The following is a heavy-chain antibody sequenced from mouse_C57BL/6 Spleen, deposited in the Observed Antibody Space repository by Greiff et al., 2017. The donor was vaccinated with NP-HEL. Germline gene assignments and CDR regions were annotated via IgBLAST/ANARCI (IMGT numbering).Heavy chain of an antibody. CDR3: ARRALYDYDGDWYFDV. CDR1: GYTFTTYP. V-gene: IGHV1-47*01. J-gene: IGHJ1*03. Sequence: VKLMESGAELVKPGASVKMSCKASGYTFTTYPIEWMKQNHGKSLEWIGNFHPYNDDTKYNEKFKGKATLTVEKSSSTVYLELSRLTSDDSAVYYCARRALYDYDGDWYFDVWGTGTTVTVSS. D-gene: IGHD2-4*01. CDR2: FHPYNDDT.